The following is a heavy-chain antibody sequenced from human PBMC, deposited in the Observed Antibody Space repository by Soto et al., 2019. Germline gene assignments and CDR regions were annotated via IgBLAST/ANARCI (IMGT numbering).Heavy chain of an antibody. D-gene: IGHD2-15*01. CDR1: GFTFSVSD. CDR3: AKLVSQAHFDH. Sequence: DVQVLESGGGLVQPGGSLRLSCAPSGFTFSVSDMTWVRQAPGKGLEWVSSISISGDVAYSADSVKGRFTISRDNSKNTLYLQMNSLRAEDTAVYYWAKLVSQAHFDHWGRGGLVTVST. V-gene: IGHV3-23*01. J-gene: IGHJ4*02. CDR2: ISISGDVA.